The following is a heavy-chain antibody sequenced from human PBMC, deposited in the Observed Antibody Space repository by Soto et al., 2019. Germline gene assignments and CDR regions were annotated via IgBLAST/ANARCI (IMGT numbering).Heavy chain of an antibody. CDR1: GGSISSYY. CDR2: IYYSGST. CDR3: ARDRSSSWFQH. V-gene: IGHV4-59*01. J-gene: IGHJ1*01. Sequence: SETLSLTCTVSGGSISSYYWSWIRQPPGKGLEWIGYIYYSGSTNYNPSLKSQVTISVDTSKNQFSLKLSSVTAADTAVYYCARDRSSSWFQHWGQGTLVTVSS. D-gene: IGHD6-13*01.